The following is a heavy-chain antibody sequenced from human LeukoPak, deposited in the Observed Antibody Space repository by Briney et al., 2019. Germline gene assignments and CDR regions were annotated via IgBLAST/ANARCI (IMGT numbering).Heavy chain of an antibody. CDR1: GYTFTGYY. J-gene: IGHJ4*02. Sequence: ASVKVSCKASGYTFTGYYMHWVRQAPGQGLEWMGWINPNSGGTNYAQKLQGRVTMTTDTSTSTAYMELRSLRSDDTAVYYCARNPGASYDYVWGSYRYALDYWGQGTLVTVSS. V-gene: IGHV1-2*02. CDR3: ARNPGASYDYVWGSYRYALDY. CDR2: INPNSGGT. D-gene: IGHD3-16*02.